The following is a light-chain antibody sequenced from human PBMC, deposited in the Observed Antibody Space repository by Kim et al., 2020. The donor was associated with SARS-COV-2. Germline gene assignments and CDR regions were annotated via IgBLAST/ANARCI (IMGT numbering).Light chain of an antibody. V-gene: IGLV3-19*01. Sequence: SSELTQDPAVSVALGQTVRITCQGDSLRSYYASWYQQKPGQAPVLVIYGKNNRPSGIPDRFSGSSSGNTTSLTITGAQAEDEAEYYCNSRDSSGNQLVFG. J-gene: IGLJ2*01. CDR2: GKN. CDR1: SLRSYY. CDR3: NSRDSSGNQLV.